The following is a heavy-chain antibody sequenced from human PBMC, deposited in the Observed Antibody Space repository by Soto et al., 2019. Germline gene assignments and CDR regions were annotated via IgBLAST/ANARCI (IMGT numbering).Heavy chain of an antibody. D-gene: IGHD6-13*01. Sequence: GGSLRLSCAASGFTFSSYEMNWVRQAPGKGLEWVSYISSSGSTIYYADSVKGRFTISRDNAKNSLYLQMNSLRAEDTAVYYCARAYGYSSSWYDYWGQGTLVTVSS. CDR3: ARAYGYSSSWYDY. CDR2: ISSSGSTI. CDR1: GFTFSSYE. V-gene: IGHV3-48*03. J-gene: IGHJ4*02.